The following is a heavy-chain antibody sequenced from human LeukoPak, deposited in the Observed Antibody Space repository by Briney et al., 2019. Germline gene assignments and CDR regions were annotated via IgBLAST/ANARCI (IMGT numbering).Heavy chain of an antibody. D-gene: IGHD2-2*01. V-gene: IGHV1-2*02. CDR1: GYTFTGYY. J-gene: IGHJ4*02. CDR2: INPKSGGT. Sequence: ASVKVSCKASGYTFTGYYMHWVRQAPGQGLEWMGWINPKSGGTNYAQKFQGRVTMTRDTSISTAYMELSRLRSDDTAVYYCAREDCSSTSCYPRFDYWGQGTLVTVSS. CDR3: AREDCSSTSCYPRFDY.